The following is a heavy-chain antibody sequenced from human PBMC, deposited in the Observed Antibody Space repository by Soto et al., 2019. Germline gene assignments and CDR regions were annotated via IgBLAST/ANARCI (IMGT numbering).Heavy chain of an antibody. CDR1: GYTLTELS. J-gene: IGHJ1*01. Sequence: ASVKVSCKVSGYTLTELSMHWVRQAPGKGLEWMGGFDPEDGETIYAQKFQGRVTMTEDTSTDTAYMELSSLRSEDTAVYYCATKRLYYYDSSGPRGFQHWGQGTLVTSPQ. CDR2: FDPEDGET. V-gene: IGHV1-24*01. CDR3: ATKRLYYYDSSGPRGFQH. D-gene: IGHD3-22*01.